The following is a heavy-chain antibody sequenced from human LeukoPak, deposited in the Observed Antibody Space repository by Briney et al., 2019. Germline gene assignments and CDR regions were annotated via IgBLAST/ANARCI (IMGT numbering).Heavy chain of an antibody. CDR1: GFTFSCYA. CDR2: FSGSGGST. CDR3: AKGGGYYDSSGYYGYY. J-gene: IGHJ4*02. Sequence: GGSLRLSCTASGFTFSCYAMSWGRLAPGKGLEWVSAFSGSGGSTYYADSVKGRFTISRDNSKNTLYLQMNSLRAEDTAVYHCAKGGGYYDSSGYYGYYWGQGTLVTVSS. V-gene: IGHV3-23*01. D-gene: IGHD3-22*01.